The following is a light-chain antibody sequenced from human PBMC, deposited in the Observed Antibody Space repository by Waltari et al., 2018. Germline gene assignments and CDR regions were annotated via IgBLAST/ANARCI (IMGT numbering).Light chain of an antibody. J-gene: IGLJ2*01. CDR1: SSTIGAGYD. CDR2: GNT. CDR3: QSYENSLGVSL. Sequence: QSGLTQPPSVSGAPGQRVTISCTGSSSTIGAGYDVHWYQLLPGTAPKLLISGNTNRPSGVSDRFSGATSGSSASLAITGLQGEDEGYYCCQSYENSLGVSLFGGGTKLTVL. V-gene: IGLV1-40*01.